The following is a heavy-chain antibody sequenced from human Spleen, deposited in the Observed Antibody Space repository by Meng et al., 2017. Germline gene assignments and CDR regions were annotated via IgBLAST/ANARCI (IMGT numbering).Heavy chain of an antibody. CDR2: IYAGGYT. CDR1: GFTVNTNY. Sequence: GGSLRLSCAVSGFTVNTNYMSWVRQSPGKGLEWVSVIYAGGYTSSADSVKGRFTISRHNSENTVYLQMNSLKTEDTAVYYCARHYSSRWYWGFWGQGTRVTVSS. CDR3: ARHYSSRWYWGF. V-gene: IGHV3-53*04. J-gene: IGHJ4*02. D-gene: IGHD6-13*01.